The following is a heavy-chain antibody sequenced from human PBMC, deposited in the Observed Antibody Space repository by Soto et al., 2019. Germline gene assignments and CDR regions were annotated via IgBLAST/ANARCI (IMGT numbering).Heavy chain of an antibody. J-gene: IGHJ6*02. CDR2: ISYDGNNI. V-gene: IGHV3-30-3*01. D-gene: IGHD5-18*01. Sequence: QVQLVESGGGVVQPGRSLRLSCAASGFTFSIHAMHWVRQAPGKGLEWVAVISYDGNNIVYADSVKGRFTISRDNSENTLSLQMNRLREEDTGVYYCARRDSYGGPNNCGMDVWGQGTTATV. CDR1: GFTFSIHA. CDR3: ARRDSYGGPNNCGMDV.